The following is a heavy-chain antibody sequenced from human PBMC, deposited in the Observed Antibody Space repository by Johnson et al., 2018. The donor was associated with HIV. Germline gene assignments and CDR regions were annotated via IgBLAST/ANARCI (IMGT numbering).Heavy chain of an antibody. CDR3: ARGTVCGGDCYSRAFDI. CDR1: GFTFSNYA. Sequence: QVQLVESGGGVVQPGRSLRLSCAASGFTFSNYAMHWVRQAPGKGLEWVAVIWYDGSNKYYADSVKGRFTISRDNSKNTLYLQMGSLRAEDMAVYYCARGTVCGGDCYSRAFDIWGQGTMVTVSS. V-gene: IGHV3-30*14. J-gene: IGHJ3*02. CDR2: IWYDGSNK. D-gene: IGHD2-21*02.